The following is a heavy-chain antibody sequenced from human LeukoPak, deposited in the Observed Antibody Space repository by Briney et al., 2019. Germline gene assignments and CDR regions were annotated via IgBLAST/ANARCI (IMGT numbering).Heavy chain of an antibody. CDR1: GFAFSDYW. CDR3: ARDRGPRTGFMVREAYDY. D-gene: IGHD3-10*01. Sequence: GGSLRLSCAASGFAFSDYWIHWVRQAPGKGLVWVSRINTDGSITNYADSVKGRFSISRDNAKNTLYLQMSSLRAEDTAVYYCARDRGPRTGFMVREAYDYWGQGTLVTVSS. V-gene: IGHV3-74*01. J-gene: IGHJ4*02. CDR2: INTDGSIT.